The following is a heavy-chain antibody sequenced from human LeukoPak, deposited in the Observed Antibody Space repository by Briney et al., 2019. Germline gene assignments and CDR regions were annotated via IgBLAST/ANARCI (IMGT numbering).Heavy chain of an antibody. D-gene: IGHD2-8*02. V-gene: IGHV4-59*02. CDR2: GHHSESS. J-gene: IGHJ4*02. CDR1: GDSVTSTY. Sequence: SETLSLTCSVSGDSVTSTYWSWIRQPPGKGLEWIAYGHHSESSNYNPSFRSRVIIPVDTTRNQFSLRLSSVTAADTAIYYCARESAGSLHDSTAAFHYWGQGILVIVSS. CDR3: ARESAGSLHDSTAAFHY.